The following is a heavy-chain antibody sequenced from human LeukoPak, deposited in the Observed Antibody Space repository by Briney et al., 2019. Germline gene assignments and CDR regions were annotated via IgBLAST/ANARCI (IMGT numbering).Heavy chain of an antibody. J-gene: IGHJ3*02. CDR1: GFTFSVSV. V-gene: IGHV3-64*01. D-gene: IGHD3-22*01. CDR3: AKQDSSGYYQDDAFDI. Sequence: GGSLRLSCAASGFTFSVSVMHWVREAPGKGRGYVSVISSNGGSTSYATSVKGRFTISRDNSKNTLYLQMGSLRAEDMAVYYCAKQDSSGYYQDDAFDIWGQGTMFTVSS. CDR2: ISSNGGST.